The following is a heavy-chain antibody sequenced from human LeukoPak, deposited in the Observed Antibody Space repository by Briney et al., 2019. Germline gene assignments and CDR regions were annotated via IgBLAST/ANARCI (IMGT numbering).Heavy chain of an antibody. D-gene: IGHD2-15*01. Sequence: PSETLSLTCTVSGGSISSGGYYWRWIRQPPGKGLEWIGYIYHSGSTYYNPSLKSRVTISVDRSKNQFSLKLSSVTAAGTAVYYCARDARHYYMDVWGKGTTVTVSS. CDR3: ARDARHYYMDV. CDR2: IYHSGST. CDR1: GGSISSGGYY. J-gene: IGHJ6*03. V-gene: IGHV4-30-2*01.